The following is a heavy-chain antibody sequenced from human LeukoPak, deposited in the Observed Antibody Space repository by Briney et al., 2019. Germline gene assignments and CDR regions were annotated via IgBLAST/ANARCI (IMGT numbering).Heavy chain of an antibody. CDR3: AKHTVGDGDYGGYFDY. CDR2: ISGSGGST. CDR1: GFTFSSYA. V-gene: IGHV3-23*01. J-gene: IGHJ4*02. Sequence: GGSLRLSCAASGFTFSSYAMSWVRQAPGKGLEWVSAISGSGGSTYYADSVKGRFTISRDNSKNTLYLQMNSLRAEDTTVYYCAKHTVGDGDYGGYFDYWGQGTLVTVSS. D-gene: IGHD4-17*01.